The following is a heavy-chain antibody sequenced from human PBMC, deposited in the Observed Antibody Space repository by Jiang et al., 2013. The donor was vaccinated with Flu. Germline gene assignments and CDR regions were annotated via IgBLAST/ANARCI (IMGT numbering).Heavy chain of an antibody. Sequence: GAEVKKPGASVKVSCKASGYTFTTYAIHWVRQAPGQGLEWMGWITTGTGNTKYSQKFQGRVTITRDTSASTAYMELSSLTSEDTAVYYCARELAYYYDTSGYGHWGQGTLVT. CDR3: ARELAYYYDTSGYGH. J-gene: IGHJ4*02. CDR1: GYTFTTYA. CDR2: ITTGTGNT. D-gene: IGHD3-22*01. V-gene: IGHV1-3*04.